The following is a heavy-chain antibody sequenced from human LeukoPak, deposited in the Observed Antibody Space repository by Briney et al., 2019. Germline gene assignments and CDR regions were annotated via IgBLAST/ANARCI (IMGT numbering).Heavy chain of an antibody. CDR2: MYTTGTT. D-gene: IGHD3-22*01. J-gene: IGHJ2*01. CDR1: GGSVSGYY. V-gene: IGHV4-4*07. CDR3: ARSMYYYDSSGYQSSYWYFDL. Sequence: SETLSLTCTVSGGSVSGYYWSWIRQPAGKGLEWIGRMYTTGTTNYSPSLKSRVTMSVDTSKNQLSLKLSSVTAADTAVYYCARSMYYYDSSGYQSSYWYFDLWGRGTLVTVYS.